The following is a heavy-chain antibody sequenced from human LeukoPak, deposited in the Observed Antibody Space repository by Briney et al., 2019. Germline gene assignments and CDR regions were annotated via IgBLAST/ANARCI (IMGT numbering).Heavy chain of an antibody. CDR2: ISSSSSNI. CDR1: GFTFSSSS. V-gene: IGHV3-48*02. J-gene: IGHJ4*02. CDR3: ARSRNYFDY. D-gene: IGHD1-1*01. Sequence: GGSLRLSCADSGFTFSSSSMNWVRQAPGKGLAWVSYISSSSSNIFYADSVKGRFTISRDNAKNSLYLQMNSLRDEDTAVYYCARSRNYFDYWGQGTLVTVSS.